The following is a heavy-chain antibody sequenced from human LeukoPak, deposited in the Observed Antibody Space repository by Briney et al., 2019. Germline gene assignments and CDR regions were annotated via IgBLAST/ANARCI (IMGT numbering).Heavy chain of an antibody. Sequence: GWSLGLSCTVSGFTVSSNSMSWVRQAPGKGLEWVSFIYSDNTHYSDSVKGRFTISRDNSKNTLYLQMNSLRAEDTAVYYCARVRDSSGYYYWGQGTLVTVSS. D-gene: IGHD3-22*01. CDR2: IYSDNT. J-gene: IGHJ4*02. CDR3: ARVRDSSGYYY. CDR1: GFTVSSNS. V-gene: IGHV3-53*01.